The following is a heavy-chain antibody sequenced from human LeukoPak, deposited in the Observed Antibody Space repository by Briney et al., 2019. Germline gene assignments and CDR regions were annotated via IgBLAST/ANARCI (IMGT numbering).Heavy chain of an antibody. D-gene: IGHD3-10*01. CDR1: GFSFSSNS. V-gene: IGHV3-48*02. CDR3: ARDRGSGSYPFDY. Sequence: GGSLRLSCGASGFSFSSNSMNWARQAPGKGLEWVSYISGSGSSTYYADSVKGRFTISRDNAKNSLYLQMNSLRDEDTAEYYCARDRGSGSYPFDYWGQGTLVTVSS. J-gene: IGHJ4*02. CDR2: ISGSGSST.